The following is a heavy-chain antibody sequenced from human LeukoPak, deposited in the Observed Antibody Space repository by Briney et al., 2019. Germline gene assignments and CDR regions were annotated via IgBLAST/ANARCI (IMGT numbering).Heavy chain of an antibody. D-gene: IGHD1-26*01. CDR1: GGSISSGSYY. CDR2: IYTSGST. Sequence: SQTLSLTCTVSGGSISSGSYYWSWIRQPAGKGLEWIGRIYTSGSTNYNPSLKSRVTISVDTSKNQFSLKLSSVTAADTAVYYCARYSGSYGNWGQGTLVTVSS. CDR3: ARYSGSYGN. J-gene: IGHJ4*02. V-gene: IGHV4-61*02.